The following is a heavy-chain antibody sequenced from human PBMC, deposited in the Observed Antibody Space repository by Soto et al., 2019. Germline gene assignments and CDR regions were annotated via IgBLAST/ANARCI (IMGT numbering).Heavy chain of an antibody. D-gene: IGHD1-26*01. V-gene: IGHV1-18*01. CDR2: VSAYNGNT. J-gene: IGHJ4*02. Sequence: ASVKVSCKASGYTFTRYYINWVRQAPGQGLEWMGWVSAYNGNTHYEQKLQGRVTLTTDTSTSTAYMELRSLRSDDTAVYFCARGGQWDFLSDYWGQGTMVTVSS. CDR3: ARGGQWDFLSDY. CDR1: GYTFTRYY.